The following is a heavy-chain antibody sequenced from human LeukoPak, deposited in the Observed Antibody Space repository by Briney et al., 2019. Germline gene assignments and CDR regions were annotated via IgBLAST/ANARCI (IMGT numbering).Heavy chain of an antibody. Sequence: PWGSLRLSCAASGFTFSSYGMHWVRQAPGKGLQWVAVISYDGSSKYYADSVKGRFAISRDNSKNTLYLQMNSLRAEDTAVYYCAKPGGYCSSTSCFYGMDVWGQGTTVTVSS. D-gene: IGHD2-2*01. CDR1: GFTFSSYG. CDR3: AKPGGYCSSTSCFYGMDV. CDR2: ISYDGSSK. J-gene: IGHJ6*02. V-gene: IGHV3-30*18.